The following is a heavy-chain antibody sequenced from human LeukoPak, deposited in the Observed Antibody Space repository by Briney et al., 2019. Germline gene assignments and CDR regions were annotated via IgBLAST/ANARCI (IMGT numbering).Heavy chain of an antibody. CDR2: IYYSGST. CDR1: GGSISSYY. Sequence: SETLSLTCTVSGGSISSYYWSWIRQPPGKGLEWIGYIYYSGSTNYNPSLKSRVTISVDTSKNQFSLKLSSVTAADTAGYYCAXVXIVVVTRLRGGYYHYYRMDVWGQGTTVTVSS. CDR3: AXVXIVVVTRLRGGYYHYYRMDV. J-gene: IGHJ6*02. D-gene: IGHD2-21*02. V-gene: IGHV4-59*01.